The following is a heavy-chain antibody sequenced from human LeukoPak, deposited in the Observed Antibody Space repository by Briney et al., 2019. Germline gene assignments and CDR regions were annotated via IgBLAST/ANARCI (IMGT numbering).Heavy chain of an antibody. J-gene: IGHJ4*02. D-gene: IGHD2-8*01. CDR3: VSQSGVLRTEHHFDY. Sequence: PGGSLRLSCAASGFTFSNYAMSWVRQAPGKGLEWVSGISGSGLSTYYADSVKGRFTISRDNSKNTLYLQMSSLRAEDTAVYYCVSQSGVLRTEHHFDYWGQGTLVTVSS. V-gene: IGHV3-23*01. CDR1: GFTFSNYA. CDR2: ISGSGLST.